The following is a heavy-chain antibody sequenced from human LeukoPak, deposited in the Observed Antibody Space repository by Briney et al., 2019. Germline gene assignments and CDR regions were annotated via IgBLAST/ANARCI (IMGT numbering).Heavy chain of an antibody. CDR3: ARVPLYDRSGYYFDY. CDR1: GFTFSNYN. Sequence: GGSLRLSCAASGFTFSNYNMNWVRQAPGKGLEWVSYISTSGRAIFYANSVKARFTISRDNAKNSLFLQMNSLRDEGTAVYYCARVPLYDRSGYYFDYWGLGTLVTVSS. V-gene: IGHV3-48*02. D-gene: IGHD3-22*01. J-gene: IGHJ4*02. CDR2: ISTSGRAI.